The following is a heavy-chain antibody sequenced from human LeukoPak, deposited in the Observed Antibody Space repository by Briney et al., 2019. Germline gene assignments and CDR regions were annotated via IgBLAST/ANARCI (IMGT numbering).Heavy chain of an antibody. D-gene: IGHD6-13*01. Sequence: SETLSLTCTVSGGSISSYYWNWIRQPPGKGLEWIGYIYYSGSTNYNPSLKSRVTTLVDTSKNQFSLRLSSVTAADTAVYYCARDPGAAAGTLGYWGQGTLVTVSS. CDR2: IYYSGST. J-gene: IGHJ4*02. CDR1: GGSISSYY. CDR3: ARDPGAAAGTLGY. V-gene: IGHV4-59*12.